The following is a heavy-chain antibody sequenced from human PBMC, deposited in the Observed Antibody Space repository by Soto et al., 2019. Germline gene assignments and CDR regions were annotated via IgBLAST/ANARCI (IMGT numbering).Heavy chain of an antibody. V-gene: IGHV4-31*03. CDR3: ARATPRSTVVLGPVDY. J-gene: IGHJ4*02. CDR1: GDAVSRGNYY. Sequence: QVQLQESGPGLVKPSQTLSLTCSVSGDAVSRGNYYWSWIRQHPGEGLDWIGYIYSSGSPYYNPSLKPRVTMSLHTSTSQCSLNLSSVTAADTGVYYCARATPRSTVVLGPVDYWGQGILVSVSS. D-gene: IGHD2-15*01. CDR2: IYSSGSP.